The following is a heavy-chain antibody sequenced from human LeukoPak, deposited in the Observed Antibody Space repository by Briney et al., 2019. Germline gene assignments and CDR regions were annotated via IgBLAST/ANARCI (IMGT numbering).Heavy chain of an antibody. V-gene: IGHV3-64*01. CDR3: AREDPPPATDY. J-gene: IGHJ4*02. D-gene: IGHD2-2*01. CDR1: GFTLSRYT. Sequence: PGESLRLSCAASGFTLSRYTMHWVRQAPGKGLESVSAISSSGDNTYYARSVRGRFTISGDNSKNTLYLQMGSLRPEDTAVYFCAREDPPPATDYRGQGTLVTLSS. CDR2: ISSSGDNT.